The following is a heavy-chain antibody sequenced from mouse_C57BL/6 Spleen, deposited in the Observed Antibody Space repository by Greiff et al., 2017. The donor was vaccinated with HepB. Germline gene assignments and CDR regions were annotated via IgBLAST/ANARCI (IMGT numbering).Heavy chain of an antibody. J-gene: IGHJ3*01. CDR2: ISSGGDYI. D-gene: IGHD1-1*01. CDR3: TRDNIYYYGSSYEAWFAY. CDR1: GFTFSSYA. Sequence: DVMLVESGEGLVKPGGSLKLSCAASGFTFSSYAMSWVRQTPEKRLEWVAYISSGGDYIYYADTVKGRFTISRDNARNTLYLQMSSLKSEDTAMYYCTRDNIYYYGSSYEAWFAYWGQATLVTVSA. V-gene: IGHV5-9-1*02.